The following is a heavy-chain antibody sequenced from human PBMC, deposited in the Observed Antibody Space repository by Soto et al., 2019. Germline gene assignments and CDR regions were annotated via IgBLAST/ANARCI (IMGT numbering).Heavy chain of an antibody. J-gene: IGHJ4*02. CDR1: GFTFSSYA. D-gene: IGHD3-22*01. CDR3: AKDLHSSAHLN. Sequence: GGSLRLSCVASGFTFSSYAMSWVRQAPGKGLEWVSAISGSGITTYYADSVKGRFTISRDNSKNTLYLQLNSLRAEDTAVYYCAKDLHSSAHLNWGQGTLVTVSS. V-gene: IGHV3-23*01. CDR2: ISGSGITT.